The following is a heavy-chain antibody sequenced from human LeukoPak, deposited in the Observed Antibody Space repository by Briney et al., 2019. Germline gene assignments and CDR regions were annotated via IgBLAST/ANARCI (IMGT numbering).Heavy chain of an antibody. CDR2: ISGSGGST. CDR3: AKPLSELYCSSTSCYPTHYYFDY. V-gene: IGHV3-23*01. D-gene: IGHD2-2*01. J-gene: IGHJ4*02. CDR1: GFTFSSYA. Sequence: GGSLRLSFAASGFTFSSYAMSWVRQAPGKGLEWVSAISGSGGSTYYADSVKGRFTISRANSKNPLYLQMTSLSAEDTAVYYCAKPLSELYCSSTSCYPTHYYFDYWGQGTLVTVSS.